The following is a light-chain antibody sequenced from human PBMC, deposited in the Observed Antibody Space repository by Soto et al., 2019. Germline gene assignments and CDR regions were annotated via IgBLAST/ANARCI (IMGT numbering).Light chain of an antibody. CDR3: QQYNSYSQT. Sequence: VGDRVTITCRASQSISSWLAWYQQKPGKAPKLLIYKASSLESGVPSRFSGSGSGTEFTLTISSLQPDDFATYYCQQYNSYSQTFGQGTKVDIK. J-gene: IGKJ1*01. CDR1: QSISSW. CDR2: KAS. V-gene: IGKV1-5*03.